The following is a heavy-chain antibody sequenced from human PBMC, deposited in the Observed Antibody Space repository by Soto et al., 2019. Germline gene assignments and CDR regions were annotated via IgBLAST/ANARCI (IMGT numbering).Heavy chain of an antibody. CDR3: VREPRLLIWFGALPD. J-gene: IGHJ4*02. Sequence: QVQLQESGPGLVKPSQTLSLTCRVSGGSIGSPNFYWSWIRQHPGKGLEWLGYVYYNGTTYYNPSLTIRVSISVHPFKNQVSLKLSCVSAADTAVYFCVREPRLLIWFGALPDWGRGTLVTVSS. D-gene: IGHD3-10*01. CDR1: GGSIGSPNFY. V-gene: IGHV4-31*03. CDR2: VYYNGTT.